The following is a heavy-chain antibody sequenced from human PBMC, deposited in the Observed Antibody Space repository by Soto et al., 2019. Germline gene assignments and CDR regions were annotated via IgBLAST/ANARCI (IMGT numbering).Heavy chain of an antibody. J-gene: IGHJ5*02. CDR3: ATGVEPRDFFDP. Sequence: ASVKVSYKASGYTFTRYAMHWVRQAPGQRLEWMGWINAGNGNTKYSQKFQGRVTITRDTSASTSDMELSSLIYEDTAVYYWATGVEPRDFFDPWGQGTLVTVSS. D-gene: IGHD2-2*01. CDR2: INAGNGNT. CDR1: GYTFTRYA. V-gene: IGHV1-3*01.